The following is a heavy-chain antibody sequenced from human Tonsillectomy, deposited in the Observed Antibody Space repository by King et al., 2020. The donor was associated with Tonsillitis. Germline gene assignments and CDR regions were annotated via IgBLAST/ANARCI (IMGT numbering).Heavy chain of an antibody. CDR1: GFTFSSYG. J-gene: IGHJ6*02. Sequence: HVQLVESGGGVVQPGRSLRLSCAASGFTFSSYGMHWVRQAPGKGLEWVSVISYDGSNKYYADSVKGRFTISRDNSKNTLYLQMNNLRAEDMAVYYCAKVRGDVVPGSDGMDVWGQGTTVTVSS. D-gene: IGHD2-15*01. V-gene: IGHV3-30*18. CDR3: AKVRGDVVPGSDGMDV. CDR2: ISYDGSNK.